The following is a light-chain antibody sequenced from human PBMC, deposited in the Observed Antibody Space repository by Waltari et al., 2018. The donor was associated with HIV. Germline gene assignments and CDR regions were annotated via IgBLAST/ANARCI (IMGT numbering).Light chain of an antibody. CDR1: QSVGDS. Sequence: IVLTQSPATLSLSPEDRASLSCRASQSVGDSLAWYQQKPGQAPSLLIFDASKRAADIPARFSGSGSGTDFTLIISSLEDEDFAVYYCQQRASWVTFGGGTKVE. V-gene: IGKV3-11*01. J-gene: IGKJ4*01. CDR2: DAS. CDR3: QQRASWVT.